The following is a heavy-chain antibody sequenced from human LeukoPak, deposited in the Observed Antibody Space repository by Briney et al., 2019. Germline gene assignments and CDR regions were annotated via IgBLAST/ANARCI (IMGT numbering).Heavy chain of an antibody. J-gene: IGHJ5*02. D-gene: IGHD6-6*01. Sequence: ASVKVSCKASGYTFTGYYMHWGRQAPGQGLEWMGWINPNSGGTNYAQKFQGRVTMTRDMSTSTVYMELSSLRSEDTAVYYCARDRARIAARRGWFAPWGQGTLVTVSS. CDR1: GYTFTGYY. V-gene: IGHV1-2*02. CDR2: INPNSGGT. CDR3: ARDRARIAARRGWFAP.